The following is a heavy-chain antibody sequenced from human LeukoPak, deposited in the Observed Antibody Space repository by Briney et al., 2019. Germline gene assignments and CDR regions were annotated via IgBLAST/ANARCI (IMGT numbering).Heavy chain of an antibody. CDR1: GFTFGSYD. D-gene: IGHD4-17*01. J-gene: IGHJ2*01. Sequence: GGSLRLSCAASGFTFGSYDMHWVREATGKGVEWVSAIGTAGDTYYPGSVKGRFTISRENAKNSLYLQMNSLRAGDTAVYYCARDTTVTTERYFDLWGRGTLVTVSS. CDR2: IGTAGDT. CDR3: ARDTTVTTERYFDL. V-gene: IGHV3-13*01.